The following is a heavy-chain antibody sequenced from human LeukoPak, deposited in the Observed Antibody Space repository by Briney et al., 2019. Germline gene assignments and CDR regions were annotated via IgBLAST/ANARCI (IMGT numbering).Heavy chain of an antibody. CDR2: IYYSGST. CDR3: ASWYCSSTSCYFGGWFDP. D-gene: IGHD2-2*01. Sequence: KPSETLSLTCTVSGGSISGHYWSWIRQPPGKGLEWIGYIYYSGSTNYNPSLKSRVTISVDTSKNQFSLKLSSVTAADTAVYYCASWYCSSTSCYFGGWFDPWGQGTLVTVSS. J-gene: IGHJ5*02. CDR1: GGSISGHY. V-gene: IGHV4-59*11.